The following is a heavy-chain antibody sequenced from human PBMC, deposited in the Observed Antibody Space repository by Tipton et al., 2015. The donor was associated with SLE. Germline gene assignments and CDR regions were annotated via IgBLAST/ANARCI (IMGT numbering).Heavy chain of an antibody. CDR1: GGSIGPYY. CDR2: IYFDGNS. CDR3: ARVPPNWEHPFDY. Sequence: TLSLTCTVSGGSIGPYYWHWIRQSPGKALEWIGYIYFDGNSNGRGNSNPSLKSRVTMSVDTSKNQFSLKLTSVTAADTAVYYCARVPPNWEHPFDYWGRGTLVTVSS. J-gene: IGHJ4*02. V-gene: IGHV4-4*08. D-gene: IGHD7-27*01.